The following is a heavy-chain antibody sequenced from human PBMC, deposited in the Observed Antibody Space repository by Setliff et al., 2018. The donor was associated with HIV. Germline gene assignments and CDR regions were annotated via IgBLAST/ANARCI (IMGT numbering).Heavy chain of an antibody. CDR3: ARPIPYGLDWYFDL. V-gene: IGHV4-4*09. D-gene: IGHD4-17*01. CDR1: GGSISRYY. CDR2: MHSSGST. J-gene: IGHJ2*01. Sequence: SETLSLTCTVSGGSISRYYWSWIRQSPGKGLEFIGYMHSSGSTNYNPSLETRVTLSVDTSKSQFSLKLTSVTASDTAVYYCARPIPYGLDWYFDLWGRGTLVTVSS.